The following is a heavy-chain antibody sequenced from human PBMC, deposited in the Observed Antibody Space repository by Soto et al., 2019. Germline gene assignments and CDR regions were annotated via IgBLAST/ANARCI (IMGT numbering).Heavy chain of an antibody. V-gene: IGHV3-23*01. D-gene: IGHD6-19*01. CDR3: AKDRIAVAGFKNYYYGMDV. CDR2: ISGSGGST. Sequence: GGSLRLSCAASGFTFSSYAMSWVRQAPGKGLEWVSAISGSGGSTYYADSVKGRFTISRDNSKNTLYLQMNSLRAEDTAVYYCAKDRIAVAGFKNYYYGMDVWGQGTTVTVSS. CDR1: GFTFSSYA. J-gene: IGHJ6*02.